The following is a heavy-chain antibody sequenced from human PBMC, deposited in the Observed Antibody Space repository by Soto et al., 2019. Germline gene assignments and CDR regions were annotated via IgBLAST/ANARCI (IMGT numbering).Heavy chain of an antibody. V-gene: IGHV3-30*18. CDR3: AKTIGLRLGELAPDF. CDR2: ISCDGRKQ. D-gene: IGHD3-16*01. J-gene: IGHJ4*02. Sequence: QVQLVESGGGVVQPGGSLRLSCAASGFRFNNYAIDWVRQAPGKGLEWVAFISCDGRKQYYGDSVQGRFSISRDDSKNTVFLQMSSLRHEDTAVYYCAKTIGLRLGELAPDFWGQGTLVTASS. CDR1: GFRFNNYA.